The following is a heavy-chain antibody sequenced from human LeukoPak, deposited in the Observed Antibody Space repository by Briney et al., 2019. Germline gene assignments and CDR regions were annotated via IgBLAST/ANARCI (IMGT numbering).Heavy chain of an antibody. V-gene: IGHV1-8*01. Sequence: ASVKVSCKASGYTFTSYDINWVRQATGQGLEWMGWMNPNSGNTGYAQKFQGRVTMTRNTSISTAYMELSSLRSEDTAVYYCARWAPFDIVVVVAAEPYDAFDIWGQGTMVTVSS. CDR2: MNPNSGNT. J-gene: IGHJ3*02. CDR3: ARWAPFDIVVVVAAEPYDAFDI. CDR1: GYTFTSYD. D-gene: IGHD2-15*01.